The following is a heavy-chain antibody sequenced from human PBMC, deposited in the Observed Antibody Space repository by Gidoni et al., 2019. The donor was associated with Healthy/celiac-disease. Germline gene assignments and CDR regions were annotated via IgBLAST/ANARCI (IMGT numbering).Heavy chain of an antibody. Sequence: EVQLVESGGGLVQPGVSLRLSCPASGFPFCGSSFSRVRPAPGKGLGWVSAISGSGGSTYYADSVKGRFTISRDNSKNTLYLQMNSLRAEDTAVYYCAKDGVRYSYGFGYYYYYMDVWGKGTTVTVSS. CDR2: ISGSGGST. D-gene: IGHD5-18*01. CDR3: AKDGVRYSYGFGYYYYYMDV. J-gene: IGHJ6*03. V-gene: IGHV3-23*04. CDR1: GFPFCGSS.